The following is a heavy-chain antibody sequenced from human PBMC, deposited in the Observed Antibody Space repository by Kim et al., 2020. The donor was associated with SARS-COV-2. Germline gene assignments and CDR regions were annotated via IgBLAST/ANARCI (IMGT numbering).Heavy chain of an antibody. V-gene: IGHV3-21*01. Sequence: GGSLRLSCAASGFTFSSYSMNWVRQAPGKGLEWVSSISSSSSYKYYADAVKGRLTISRDHAKNSLYLQMNSLRDEATAAYYCPRDAPHWGQRTLVTASS. CDR3: PRDAPH. J-gene: IGHJ4*02. CDR1: GFTFSSYS. CDR2: ISSSSSYK.